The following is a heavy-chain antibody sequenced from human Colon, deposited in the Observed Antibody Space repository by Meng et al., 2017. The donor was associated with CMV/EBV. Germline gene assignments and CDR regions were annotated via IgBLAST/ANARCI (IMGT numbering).Heavy chain of an antibody. J-gene: IGHJ6*02. CDR3: ARDPLVGEPFYYYGMDV. Sequence: ASVKVSCRASGYTFTGFHIHWVRQAPGQGLEWMGWINPKSVGRDYAQKFQGRVTMTRDTSISTAYMELSSLRSDDTAVYYCARDPLVGEPFYYYGMDVWGQGTTVTVSS. CDR2: INPKSVGR. D-gene: IGHD3-10*01. CDR1: GYTFTGFH. V-gene: IGHV1-2*02.